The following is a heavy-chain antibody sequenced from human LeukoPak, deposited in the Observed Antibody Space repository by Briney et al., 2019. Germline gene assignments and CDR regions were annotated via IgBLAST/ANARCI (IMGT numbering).Heavy chain of an antibody. D-gene: IGHD3-22*01. V-gene: IGHV1-2*02. CDR2: INPNSGGT. Sequence: ASVKVSCKASGYTFTSYYMHWVRQAPGQGLEWMGWINPNSGGTNYAQKFQGRVTMTRDTFISTAYMELSRLRSDDTAVYYCARALYDSSGIDPWGQGTLVTVSS. J-gene: IGHJ5*02. CDR1: GYTFTSYY. CDR3: ARALYDSSGIDP.